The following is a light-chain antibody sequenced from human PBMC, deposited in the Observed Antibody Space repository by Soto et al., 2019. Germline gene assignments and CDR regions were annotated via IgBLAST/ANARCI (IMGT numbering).Light chain of an antibody. Sequence: QSARTQPASVSGSPGQSITNSCTGTSSDVGAYNFVSWYQQHPGKVPKLMIFDVSSRPSGVSDRFSGSKSGNTASLTISGLQAEDEGDYYCSSYTSSSTHVFGSATKVTVL. CDR3: SSYTSSSTHV. CDR1: SSDVGAYNF. J-gene: IGLJ1*01. CDR2: DVS. V-gene: IGLV2-14*03.